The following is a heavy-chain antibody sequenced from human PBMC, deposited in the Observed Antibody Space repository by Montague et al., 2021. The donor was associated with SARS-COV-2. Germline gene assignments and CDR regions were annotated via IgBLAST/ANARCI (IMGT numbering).Heavy chain of an antibody. CDR3: ARLPDLLLWFGEALDY. D-gene: IGHD3-10*01. J-gene: IGHJ4*02. V-gene: IGHV4-39*01. CDR2: IYYSGST. CDR1: GGSISSSSYY. Sequence: SETLSLTCTVSGGSISSSSYYWGWTRQPPGKGLKWIGSIYYSGSTYYNPSLKSRVTISVDTSKNQFSLKLSSVTAADTAVYYCARLPDLLLWFGEALDYWGQGTLVTVSS.